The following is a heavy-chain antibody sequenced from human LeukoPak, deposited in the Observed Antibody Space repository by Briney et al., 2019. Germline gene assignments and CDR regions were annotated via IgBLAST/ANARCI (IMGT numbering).Heavy chain of an antibody. V-gene: IGHV3-11*04. CDR3: ASPSRGSSGWSLAFDY. J-gene: IGHJ4*02. CDR2: ISSSGSTI. CDR1: GFTFSDYY. Sequence: GGSLRLSCAASGFTFSDYYMSWIRQAPGKGLEWVSYISSSGSTIYYADSVKGRFTISRDNAKNSLYLQMNSLRAEDTAVYYCASPSRGSSGWSLAFDYWGQGTLVTVSS. D-gene: IGHD6-19*01.